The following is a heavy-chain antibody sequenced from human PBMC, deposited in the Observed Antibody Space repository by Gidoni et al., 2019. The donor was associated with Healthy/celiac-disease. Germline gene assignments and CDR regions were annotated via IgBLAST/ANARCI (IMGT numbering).Heavy chain of an antibody. D-gene: IGHD3-16*01. Sequence: EVQLLASGGGLVQPGGSLRLSCAASGFPFSSYAMSWVRPAPGKGLEWVSAISGSGGSTYYADSVKGRFTISRDNSKNTLYLQMNSLRAEDTAVYYCAKVVTYGYSSPYFDYWGQGTLVTVSS. CDR2: ISGSGGST. J-gene: IGHJ4*02. CDR3: AKVVTYGYSSPYFDY. V-gene: IGHV3-23*01. CDR1: GFPFSSYA.